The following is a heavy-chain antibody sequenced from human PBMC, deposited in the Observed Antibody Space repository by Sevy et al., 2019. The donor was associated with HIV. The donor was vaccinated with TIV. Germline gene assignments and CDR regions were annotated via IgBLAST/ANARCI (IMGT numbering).Heavy chain of an antibody. CDR3: ARWVAATDAFDV. CDR2: IWSDGSKK. CDR1: GFTFSNYG. D-gene: IGHD1-26*01. Sequence: GGSLRLSCAASGFTFSNYGMHWDRQAPGKGLEWVAVIWSDGSKKYYADSVKGRFTISRDNSEDTLYLQMNNLRGEDTAVFYCARWVAATDAFDVWGQGTMVTVSS. J-gene: IGHJ3*01. V-gene: IGHV3-33*01.